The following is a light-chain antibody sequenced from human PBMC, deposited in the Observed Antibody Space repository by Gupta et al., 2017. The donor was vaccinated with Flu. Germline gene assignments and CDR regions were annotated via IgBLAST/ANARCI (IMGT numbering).Light chain of an antibody. CDR2: EVS. V-gene: IGLV2-14*01. CDR1: SSDNINYNY. Sequence: TSSDNINYNYVSWYQHPPGRAPDLLFYEVSNRPSGISGRFSGTKSGNTSSLTISGLQADDEGDYYCSAYTTSSTLVFGGGTKLTVL. J-gene: IGLJ2*01. CDR3: SAYTTSSTLV.